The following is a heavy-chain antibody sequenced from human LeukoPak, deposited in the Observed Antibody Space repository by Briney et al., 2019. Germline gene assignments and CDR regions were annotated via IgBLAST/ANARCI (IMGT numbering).Heavy chain of an antibody. V-gene: IGHV3-23*01. D-gene: IGHD4-11*01. CDR2: ISGSGGST. Sequence: GGSLRLSCADSGFTFRNYAMSWVRQAPGKGLEWVSAISGSGGSTYYADSVKGRFTISRDNSKATVYLQMKSLRAEDTAVYYCAKIYSNYDMNYPFFWHFDLWGRGALVTVSS. J-gene: IGHJ2*01. CDR1: GFTFRNYA. CDR3: AKIYSNYDMNYPFFWHFDL.